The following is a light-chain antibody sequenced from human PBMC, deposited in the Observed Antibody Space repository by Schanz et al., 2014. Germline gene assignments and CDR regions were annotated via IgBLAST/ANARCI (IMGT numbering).Light chain of an antibody. V-gene: IGLV2-14*01. CDR1: SSDVGGYNY. J-gene: IGLJ3*02. CDR3: CSYAGSYTVV. Sequence: QSALTQPASVSGSPGQSITISCTGTSSDVGGYNYVSWYQQHPGKAPKLMIYDVSNRPSGVSNRFSASKSGNTASLTISGLQAEDEADYYCCSYAGSYTVVFGGGTKLTVL. CDR2: DVS.